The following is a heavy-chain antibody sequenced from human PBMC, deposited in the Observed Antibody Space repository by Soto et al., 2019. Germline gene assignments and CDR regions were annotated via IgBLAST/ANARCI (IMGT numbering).Heavy chain of an antibody. V-gene: IGHV4-31*03. CDR2: IYYSGST. CDR1: GCSFSSGGYS. Sequence: SETLSLTCTVSGCSFSSGGYSWSWIRQRPGKGLEWIGYIYYSGSTYYNPSLKSRFTISLDTSKNQFSLKLSSVTAADTAVYYCARATSFSGHHGYWGQGTLVTVSS. D-gene: IGHD2-8*02. J-gene: IGHJ4*02. CDR3: ARATSFSGHHGY.